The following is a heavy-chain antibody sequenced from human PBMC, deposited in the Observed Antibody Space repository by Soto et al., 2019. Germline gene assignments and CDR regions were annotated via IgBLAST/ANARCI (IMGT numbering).Heavy chain of an antibody. V-gene: IGHV2-5*02. CDR3: AHLSWDASGTRYYFDY. D-gene: IGHD6-13*01. CDR2: IYWDDDK. J-gene: IGHJ4*02. CDR1: GFSFSTSAVG. Sequence: QITLTESGPTLVKPTQTLTLTCTFSGFSFSTSAVGVGWIRQPPGKALEWLALIYWDDDKRYSPFLKSRLTITTDTSTNQVVLTMTNMDPVDTGTYYCAHLSWDASGTRYYFDYWGQGTLVTVSS.